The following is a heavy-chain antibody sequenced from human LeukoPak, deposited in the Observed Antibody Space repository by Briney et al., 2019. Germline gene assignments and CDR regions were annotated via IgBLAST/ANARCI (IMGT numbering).Heavy chain of an antibody. CDR3: ARGGWYKSYYYYGMDV. Sequence: ASVKVSCKASGYTFTSYGISWVRQAPGQGLEWMGWISAYNGNTSYAQKLQGRVTMTTDTSTSTAYMELRSLRSDDTAVYYCARGGWYKSYYYYGMDVWGKGTTVTVSS. CDR1: GYTFTSYG. CDR2: ISAYNGNT. D-gene: IGHD6-19*01. V-gene: IGHV1-18*04. J-gene: IGHJ6*04.